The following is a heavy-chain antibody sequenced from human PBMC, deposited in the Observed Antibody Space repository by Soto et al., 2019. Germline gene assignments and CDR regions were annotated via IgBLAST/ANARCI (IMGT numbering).Heavy chain of an antibody. CDR3: ARRGWAQTYYDSSGYYWERGYSSDY. V-gene: IGHV4-39*01. CDR2: IYYSGIT. J-gene: IGHJ4*02. CDR1: GGSISRYY. Sequence: SETLSLTCTVSGGSISRYYLRWSRHRPGKGLARIASIYYSGITYYDPSLKSRVTISVYASKDQFSLKLRSVTAPDTAVYYCARRGWAQTYYDSSGYYWERGYSSDYWGQGTLVTVSS. D-gene: IGHD3-22*01.